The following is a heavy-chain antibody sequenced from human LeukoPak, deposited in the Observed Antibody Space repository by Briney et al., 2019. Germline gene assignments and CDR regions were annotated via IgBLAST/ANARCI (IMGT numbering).Heavy chain of an antibody. CDR3: AVSNWMDP. CDR2: IRSDSSYK. Sequence: PGGSLRLSCVASGFSFRNYGMHWVRQAPGKGLEWVTFIRSDSSYKYYADSVKGRFTISRDNAKNTLHLQMDSLTVEDTAVYYCAVSNWMDPWGQGTLVTVSS. V-gene: IGHV3-30*02. CDR1: GFSFRNYG. J-gene: IGHJ5*02.